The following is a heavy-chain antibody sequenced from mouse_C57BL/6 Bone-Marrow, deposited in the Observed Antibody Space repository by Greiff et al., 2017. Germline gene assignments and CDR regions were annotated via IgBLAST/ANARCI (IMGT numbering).Heavy chain of an antibody. J-gene: IGHJ4*01. V-gene: IGHV14-4*01. CDR2: IDPENGDT. D-gene: IGHD1-1*01. CDR1: GFNIKDDY. CDR3: TTQCDGSSYAMDY. Sequence: VQLQQSGAELVRPGASVKLSCTASGFNIKDDYMLWVKQRPEQGLEWFGWIDPENGDTGYASMFPGKVTLTADTSSNTAYLQLSSLTSEDTAVYYCTTQCDGSSYAMDYWGQGTSVTVSS.